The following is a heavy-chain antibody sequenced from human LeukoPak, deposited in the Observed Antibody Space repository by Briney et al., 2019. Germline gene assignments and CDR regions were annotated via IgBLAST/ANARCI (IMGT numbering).Heavy chain of an antibody. V-gene: IGHV3-53*01. D-gene: IGHD3-3*01. CDR1: GFTVSSNY. Sequence: GGSLRLSYAASGFTVSSNYMSWVRQAPGKGLEWVSVIYSGGSTYYADSVKGRFTISRDNSKNTLYLQMNSLRAEDTAVYYCARDHLTIFGVVTIDWGQGTLVTVSS. J-gene: IGHJ4*02. CDR2: IYSGGST. CDR3: ARDHLTIFGVVTID.